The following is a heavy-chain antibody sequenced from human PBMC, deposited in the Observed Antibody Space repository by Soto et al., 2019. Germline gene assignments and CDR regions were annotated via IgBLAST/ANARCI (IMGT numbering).Heavy chain of an antibody. CDR3: ARCRHCSNGGRFDP. CDR1: SVSIGSPNW. D-gene: IGHD2-8*01. J-gene: IGHJ5*02. Sequence: KHSETLSITCAFCSVSIGSPNWCTWVRQAPGKGLEWIGEMWPSGGTTYNPSLRNRVTISVDNSKNHLSLTLTSVTAADTAIYYCARCRHCSNGGRFDPWGQGALVTVSS. CDR2: MWPSGGT. V-gene: IGHV4-4*02.